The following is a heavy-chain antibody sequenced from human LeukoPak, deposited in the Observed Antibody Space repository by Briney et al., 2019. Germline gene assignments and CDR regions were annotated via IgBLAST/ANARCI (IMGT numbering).Heavy chain of an antibody. D-gene: IGHD3-22*01. Sequence: ASVTVSCKVSGYTLTELSMHWVRQAPGKGLEWMGGFYPEDGETIYAQKFQGRVTMTEDTSTDTAYMELSSLRSEDTAVYYCATFHRDYYDSSGYYWFDYWGQGTLVTVSS. CDR1: GYTLTELS. V-gene: IGHV1-24*01. CDR3: ATFHRDYYDSSGYYWFDY. J-gene: IGHJ4*02. CDR2: FYPEDGET.